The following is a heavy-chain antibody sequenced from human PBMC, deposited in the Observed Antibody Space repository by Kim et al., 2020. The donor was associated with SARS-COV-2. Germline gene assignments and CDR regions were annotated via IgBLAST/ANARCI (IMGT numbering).Heavy chain of an antibody. CDR2: INHSGST. CDR3: ARASGYSSGWYENY. CDR1: GGSFSGYY. D-gene: IGHD6-19*01. Sequence: SETLSLTCAVYGGSFSGYYWSWIRQPPGKGLEWIGEINHSGSTNYNPSLKSRVTISVDTSKNQFSLKLSSVTAADTAVYYCARASGYSSGWYENYWGQGT. J-gene: IGHJ4*02. V-gene: IGHV4-34*01.